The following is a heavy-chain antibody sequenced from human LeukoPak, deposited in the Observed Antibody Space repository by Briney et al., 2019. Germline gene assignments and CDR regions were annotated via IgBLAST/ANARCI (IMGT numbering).Heavy chain of an antibody. Sequence: SVKVSCKASGGTFSSYAISWVRQAPGQGLEWMGRIIPILGIANYAQKFQGRVTITADKSTSTAYMELSSLRSEDTAVYYCARALYYYDSSGYPRDWFDPWGQGTLVTVSS. CDR2: IIPILGIA. CDR1: GGTFSSYA. V-gene: IGHV1-69*04. D-gene: IGHD3-22*01. CDR3: ARALYYYDSSGYPRDWFDP. J-gene: IGHJ5*02.